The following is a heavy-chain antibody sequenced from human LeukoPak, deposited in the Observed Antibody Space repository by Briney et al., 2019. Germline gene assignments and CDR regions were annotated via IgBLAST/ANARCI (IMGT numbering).Heavy chain of an antibody. CDR1: GFTVSTNY. J-gene: IGHJ4*02. V-gene: IGHV3-66*01. Sequence: GGSLRLSCAVSGFTVSTNYMSWVRQAPGKGLEWVSVIHSGGNTYYAEPVKGRFTISRDNSKNTLYLQMNSLRAEDTAVYYCASPTSLHYYGSGSYYLNWGQGTLVTVSS. CDR2: IHSGGNT. D-gene: IGHD3-10*01. CDR3: ASPTSLHYYGSGSYYLN.